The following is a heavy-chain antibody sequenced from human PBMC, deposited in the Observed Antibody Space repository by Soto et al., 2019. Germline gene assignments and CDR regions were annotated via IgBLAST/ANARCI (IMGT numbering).Heavy chain of an antibody. J-gene: IGHJ4*02. CDR2: ISGSGGST. Sequence: GGSLRLSCAASGFTFSSYAMSWVRQAPGKGLEWVSAISGSGGSTYYAESVKGRFTISRDNSKNTLYLQMNSLRAEDTAVYYCAKDSKYYSSYFDYWGQGTLVTVSS. D-gene: IGHD6-19*01. CDR1: GFTFSSYA. CDR3: AKDSKYYSSYFDY. V-gene: IGHV3-23*01.